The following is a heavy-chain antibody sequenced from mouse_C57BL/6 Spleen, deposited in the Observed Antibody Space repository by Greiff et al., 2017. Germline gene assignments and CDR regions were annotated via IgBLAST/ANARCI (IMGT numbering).Heavy chain of an antibody. Sequence: VQLQQSGPELVKPGASVKISCKASGYTFTDYYMNWVKQSHGKSLEWIGDINPNNGGTSYNQKFKGKATLTVDKSSSTAYMELRSLTSEDSAVYYCAREGWFYWGQGTTLTVSS. CDR1: GYTFTDYY. D-gene: IGHD2-3*01. CDR3: AREGWFY. J-gene: IGHJ2*01. V-gene: IGHV1-26*01. CDR2: INPNNGGT.